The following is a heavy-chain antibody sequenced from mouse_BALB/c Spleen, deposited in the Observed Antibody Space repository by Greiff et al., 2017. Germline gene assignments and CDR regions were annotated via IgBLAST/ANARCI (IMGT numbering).Heavy chain of an antibody. Sequence: QVQLQQPGAELVRPGASVKLSCKASGYTFTSYWINWVKQRPGQGLEWIGNIYPSDSYTNYNQKFKDKATLTVDKSSSTAYMQLSSPTSEDSAVYYCTRDYYGSSSSWYFDVWGAGTTVTVSS. CDR3: TRDYYGSSSSWYFDV. CDR1: GYTFTSYW. V-gene: IGHV1-69*02. CDR2: IYPSDSYT. J-gene: IGHJ1*01. D-gene: IGHD1-1*01.